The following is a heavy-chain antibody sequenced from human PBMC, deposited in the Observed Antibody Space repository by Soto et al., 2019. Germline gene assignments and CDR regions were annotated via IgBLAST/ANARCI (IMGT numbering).Heavy chain of an antibody. CDR3: AKAVGYCSGGSCYFDY. CDR1: GFTFSSYA. Sequence: EVQLLESGGGLVQPGGSLRLSCAASGFTFSSYAMSWVRQAPGKGLEWVSAISGSGGSTYYADSVKGRFTISRDNSKNTLYLQMNSLRAEDTAVYCCAKAVGYCSGGSCYFDYWGQGTLVTVSS. V-gene: IGHV3-23*01. J-gene: IGHJ4*02. D-gene: IGHD2-15*01. CDR2: ISGSGGST.